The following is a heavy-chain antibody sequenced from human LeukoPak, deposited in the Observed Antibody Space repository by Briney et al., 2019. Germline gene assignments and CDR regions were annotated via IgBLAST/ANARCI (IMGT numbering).Heavy chain of an antibody. J-gene: IGHJ4*02. CDR2: IHYSGNT. V-gene: IGHV4-59*08. Sequence: SETLSLTCTVSGGTISNYYWNWIRQPPGKGLEWVGYIHYSGNTKYNSSLKSRATTSLDTSKNQFSLKLSSVTAADTAVYYCARWYSSGWAFDYWGQGTLVTVSS. D-gene: IGHD6-19*01. CDR3: ARWYSSGWAFDY. CDR1: GGTISNYY.